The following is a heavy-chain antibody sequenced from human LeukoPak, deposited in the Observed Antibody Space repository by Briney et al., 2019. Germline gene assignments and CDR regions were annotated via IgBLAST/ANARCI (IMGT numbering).Heavy chain of an antibody. CDR1: GYTFTSYY. V-gene: IGHV1-46*01. D-gene: IGHD1-1*01. CDR2: INPSGGST. CDR3: ARDRYDTAPQFVNGMDV. J-gene: IGHJ6*02. Sequence: ASVEVSCKASGYTFTSYYMHWVRQAPGQGLEWMGIINPSGGSTSYAQKFRGRVTMTRDTSTSTVYMELSSLRSEDTAVYYCARDRYDTAPQFVNGMDVWGQGTTVTVSS.